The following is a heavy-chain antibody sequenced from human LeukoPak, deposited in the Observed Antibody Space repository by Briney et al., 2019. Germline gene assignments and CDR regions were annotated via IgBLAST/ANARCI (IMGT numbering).Heavy chain of an antibody. Sequence: PSETLSLTCTVSGGSISSGGYYWSWIRQHPGKGLEWIGYIYYSGSTYYNPSLKSRVTISIDTSKNQFSLKLSSVTAAGTAVYYCARYSYGRTSNWFDPWGQGTLVTVSS. V-gene: IGHV4-31*03. CDR1: GGSISSGGYY. CDR2: IYYSGST. D-gene: IGHD5-18*01. J-gene: IGHJ5*02. CDR3: ARYSYGRTSNWFDP.